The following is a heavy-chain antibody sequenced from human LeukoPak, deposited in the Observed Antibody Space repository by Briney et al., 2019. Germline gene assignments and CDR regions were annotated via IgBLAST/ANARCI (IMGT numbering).Heavy chain of an antibody. CDR3: ARHGGKYSHSIDS. CDR2: IYLGDSDV. D-gene: IGHD3-16*01. Sequence: GEPLKISCQGSGNSFTNSWIGWVRQIPGKGMEWMGIIYLGDSDVRYSPSFRGQVTISADKSINSAYLQWSSLKDSDTAMYYCARHGGKYSHSIDSWGQGTLLTVSS. CDR1: GNSFTNSW. V-gene: IGHV5-51*01. J-gene: IGHJ4*02.